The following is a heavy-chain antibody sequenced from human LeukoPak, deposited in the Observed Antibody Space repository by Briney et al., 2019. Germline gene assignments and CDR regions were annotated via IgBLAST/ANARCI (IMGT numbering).Heavy chain of an antibody. CDR2: ISSSSSYI. CDR3: ARDINGRFDS. CDR1: GFTFSSYN. D-gene: IGHD1-26*01. Sequence: GGSLRLSCAASGFTFSSYNMNWVRQAPGKGLEWVSSISSSSSYIYYANSVKGRFTISRDNAKNSLYLQMNSLRAEDTAVYYCARDINGRFDSWGQGTLVTVSS. J-gene: IGHJ4*02. V-gene: IGHV3-21*01.